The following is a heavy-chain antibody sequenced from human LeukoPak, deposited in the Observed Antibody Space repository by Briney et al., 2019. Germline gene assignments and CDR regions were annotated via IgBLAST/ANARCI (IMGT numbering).Heavy chain of an antibody. D-gene: IGHD3-10*01. CDR2: ISSSSSTI. CDR1: GFTFSSYS. Sequence: GGSLRLSCAASGFTFSSYSMNWVRQAPGKGLEWVSYISSSSSTIYYADSVKGRFTISRDNAKNSLCLQMNSLRAEDTAVYYCARETGFIFGCFDYWGQGTLVTVSS. CDR3: ARETGFIFGCFDY. V-gene: IGHV3-48*01. J-gene: IGHJ4*02.